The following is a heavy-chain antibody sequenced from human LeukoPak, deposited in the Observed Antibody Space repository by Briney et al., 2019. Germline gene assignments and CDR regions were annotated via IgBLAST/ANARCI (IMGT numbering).Heavy chain of an antibody. CDR3: ARGAAAGTDY. V-gene: IGHV4-34*01. D-gene: IGHD6-13*01. CDR2: INHSGST. Sequence: SETQSLTCAVYGGSFSGYYWSWIRQPPGKGLEWIGEINHSGSTNYNPSLKSRVTISVDTSKNQFSLKLSSVTAADTAVYYCARGAAAGTDYWGQGTLVTVSS. CDR1: GGSFSGYY. J-gene: IGHJ4*02.